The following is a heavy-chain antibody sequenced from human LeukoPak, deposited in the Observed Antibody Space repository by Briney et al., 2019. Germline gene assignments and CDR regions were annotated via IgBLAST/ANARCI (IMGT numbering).Heavy chain of an antibody. CDR1: GFTFDDYG. J-gene: IGHJ6*03. V-gene: IGHV3-20*04. CDR2: INWNGGST. Sequence: GGSLRLSCAASGFTFDDYGMSWVRQVPGKGLEWVSGINWNGGSTAYADSVKGRFTISRDNAKNSLYLQMNSLRGEDTALYYCARDPPLVSGPVYYYYYMDVWGKGTTVTVSS. D-gene: IGHD5/OR15-5a*01. CDR3: ARDPPLVSGPVYYYYYMDV.